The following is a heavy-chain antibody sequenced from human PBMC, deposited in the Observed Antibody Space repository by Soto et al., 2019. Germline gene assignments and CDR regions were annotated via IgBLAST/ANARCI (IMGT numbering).Heavy chain of an antibody. Sequence: ASVKVSCKASGYTFTNYHINWVRQATGQGLEWMGWMNPNSGNTGYAQKFQGRVTMTRNTSISTAYMELSSLRSEDTAVYYCARGEYYYDSSGYLADAFDIWGQGTMVTVSS. CDR3: ARGEYYYDSSGYLADAFDI. CDR2: MNPNSGNT. V-gene: IGHV1-8*01. CDR1: GYTFTNYH. D-gene: IGHD3-22*01. J-gene: IGHJ3*02.